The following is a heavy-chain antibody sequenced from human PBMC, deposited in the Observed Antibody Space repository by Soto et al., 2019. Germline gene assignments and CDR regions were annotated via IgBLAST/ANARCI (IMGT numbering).Heavy chain of an antibody. V-gene: IGHV1-69*13. CDR1: GGTFSSYA. Sequence: GASVKVSCKASGGTFSSYAISWVRQAPGQGLEWIGGIIPIFGTADYAQKFQGRVTITADESTSTAYMDLSSPRSEDTAVYYCARHLGGNHYYYGMDVWGQGTTVTVSS. CDR2: IIPIFGTA. D-gene: IGHD3-16*01. J-gene: IGHJ6*02. CDR3: ARHLGGNHYYYGMDV.